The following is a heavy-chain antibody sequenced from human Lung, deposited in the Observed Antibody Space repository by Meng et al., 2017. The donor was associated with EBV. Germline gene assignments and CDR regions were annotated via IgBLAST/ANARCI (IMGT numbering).Heavy chain of an antibody. CDR2: TYYRSKWYN. V-gene: IGHV6-1*01. CDR1: GASVSISSAA. J-gene: IGHJ2*01. Sequence: LQQSSPGLRKPTPTLSLNCVISGASVSISSAAWTWIRQSPSRGLEWLGRTYYRSKWYNDYAVFVKSRITINPDTSKTQFSLQLNSVTPEDTAVYYCARGATSVFDLWGRGTLVTVSS. CDR3: ARGATSVFDL.